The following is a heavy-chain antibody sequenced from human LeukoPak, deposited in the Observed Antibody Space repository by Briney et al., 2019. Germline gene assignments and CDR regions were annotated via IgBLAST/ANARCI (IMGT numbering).Heavy chain of an antibody. CDR3: ARGYYGSGSPY. J-gene: IGHJ4*02. CDR2: ITADGSGT. Sequence: GGSLRLSCAASGFTFSGYWMHWVRQTPGKGLVWVSSITADGSGTAYADAVKGRFTMSRDNAKNTVRLQMNSLRAEDTALYYCARGYYGSGSPYWGQGTLVTVSS. D-gene: IGHD3-10*01. V-gene: IGHV3-74*01. CDR1: GFTFSGYW.